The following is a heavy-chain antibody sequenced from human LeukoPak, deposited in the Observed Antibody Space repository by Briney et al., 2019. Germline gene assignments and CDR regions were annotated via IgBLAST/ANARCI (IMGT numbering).Heavy chain of an antibody. J-gene: IGHJ4*02. CDR3: ARDFVDYDILTGYYNGFDY. V-gene: IGHV3-48*03. CDR2: ISSSGSTI. Sequence: GGFLRLSCAASGFTFSSYEMNWVRQAPGKGLEWVSYISSSGSTIYYADSVKGRFTISRDNAKNSLYLQMNSLRAEDTAVYYCARDFVDYDILTGYYNGFDYWGQGTLVTVSS. D-gene: IGHD3-9*01. CDR1: GFTFSSYE.